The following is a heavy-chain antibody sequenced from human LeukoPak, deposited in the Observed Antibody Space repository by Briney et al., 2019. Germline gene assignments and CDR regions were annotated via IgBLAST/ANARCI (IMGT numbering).Heavy chain of an antibody. Sequence: GGSLRLSCAASGFPFGDFAMTWVRRVPGGGLQWVSTVTRRGQNTYYADSVKGRFTTSRDDNKGMLYLQMNSLRAEDTAMYYCVKDDYCSIPGCVIDALVVWGQGTVVTVSS. CDR3: VKDDYCSIPGCVIDALVV. J-gene: IGHJ3*01. D-gene: IGHD4-11*01. CDR2: VTRRGQNT. V-gene: IGHV3-23*01. CDR1: GFPFGDFA.